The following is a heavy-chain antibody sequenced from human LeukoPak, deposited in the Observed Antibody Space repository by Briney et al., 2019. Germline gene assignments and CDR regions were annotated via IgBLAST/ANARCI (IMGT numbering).Heavy chain of an antibody. V-gene: IGHV1-69*04. D-gene: IGHD3-22*01. CDR1: GGTFSSYA. J-gene: IGHJ6*02. CDR2: IIPILGIA. Sequence: SVKVSCKASGGTFSSYAISWVRQAPGQGLEWMGRIIPILGIANYAQKFQGRVTITADKSTSTAYMELSSLRSEDTAVYYCARDHYYDSSGYYYPHYYYYGMDVWGQGTTVTVSS. CDR3: ARDHYYDSSGYYYPHYYYYGMDV.